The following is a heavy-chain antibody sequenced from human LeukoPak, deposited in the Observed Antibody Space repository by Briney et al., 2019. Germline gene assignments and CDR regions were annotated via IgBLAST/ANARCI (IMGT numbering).Heavy chain of an antibody. V-gene: IGHV1-46*01. Sequence: ASVTVSCKASGYTFTDYYMHWVRQAPGQALEWMGIITPSGGSTSYAQKFQGRVSMTRDSSTTTVYMELSSLRSEDTAVYYCARGTYYYGLDVWGQGTTVTVSS. CDR3: ARGTYYYGLDV. CDR1: GYTFTDYY. J-gene: IGHJ6*02. CDR2: ITPSGGST.